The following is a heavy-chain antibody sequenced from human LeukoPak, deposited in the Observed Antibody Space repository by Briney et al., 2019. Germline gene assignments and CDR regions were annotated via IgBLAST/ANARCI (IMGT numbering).Heavy chain of an antibody. CDR2: IYYTGST. CDR3: ARTYYDSDY. Sequence: PSETLSPTCTVSGGSIGNYFCNWIRQPPGKGLEWIGNIYYTGSTNYNPSLKSRVTISVDTSKNEFSLQLSSVTAADTAVYYCARTYYDSDYWGQGTLVTVSS. V-gene: IGHV4-59*08. D-gene: IGHD3-22*01. CDR1: GGSIGNYF. J-gene: IGHJ4*02.